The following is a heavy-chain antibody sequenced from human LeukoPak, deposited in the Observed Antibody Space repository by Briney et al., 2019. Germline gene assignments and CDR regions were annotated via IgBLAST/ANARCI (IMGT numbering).Heavy chain of an antibody. V-gene: IGHV3-7*01. CDR2: IKQDGSEK. CDR1: GFTFSSYW. D-gene: IGHD6-13*01. Sequence: PGGSLRLSCAASGFTFSSYWMSWVRQAPGKGLEWVVNIKQDGSEKYYVDSVKGRFTISRDNAKNSLYLQMNSLRAEDTAVYYCAREAIAAAGTGMCDYWGQGTLVTVSS. J-gene: IGHJ4*02. CDR3: AREAIAAAGTGMCDY.